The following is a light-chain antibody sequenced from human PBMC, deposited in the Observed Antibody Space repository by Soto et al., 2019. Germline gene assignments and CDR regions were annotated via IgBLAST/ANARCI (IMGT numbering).Light chain of an antibody. V-gene: IGKV3-15*01. CDR1: QSVSSN. CDR2: GES. CDR3: QKYNNWPRT. J-gene: IGKJ1*01. Sequence: VMTQSPATLSLSPGESATLSCRASQSVSSNLAWYQQNTGQAPRLLIYGESTRATGIPDRFSGSGSGTELNLTISRLQSEDFAVYYCQKYNNWPRTCGQGTKVDIK.